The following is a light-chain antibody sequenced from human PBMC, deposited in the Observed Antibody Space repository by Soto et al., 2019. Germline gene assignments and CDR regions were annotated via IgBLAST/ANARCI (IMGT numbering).Light chain of an antibody. CDR3: TSYTSSSTLEV. V-gene: IGLV2-14*01. CDR1: SSDDGGYNY. CDR2: DVS. Sequence: QSVLTQPASVSGSPGQSITISCTGTSSDDGGYNYVSWYQQHPGKAPKLMIYDVSYRPSGVSNRFSGSKSGNTASLTISGLQAEDEADYYCTSYTSSSTLEVFGGGTKLTVL. J-gene: IGLJ2*01.